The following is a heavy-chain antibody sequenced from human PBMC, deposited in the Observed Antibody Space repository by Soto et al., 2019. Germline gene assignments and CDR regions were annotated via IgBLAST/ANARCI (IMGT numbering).Heavy chain of an antibody. Sequence: AGGSLRLSCTASGFTFSTCAMSWVRQTPGMGLQWVSAISDNGGFTYYADSVRGRFTVSRDNSKNTLYLQLDSLGAEDTAVYYCAKDKPAAGSQWLVPIWGRGTLVTVSS. J-gene: IGHJ4*02. D-gene: IGHD6-19*01. CDR1: GFTFSTCA. CDR3: AKDKPAAGSQWLVPI. V-gene: IGHV3-23*01. CDR2: ISDNGGFT.